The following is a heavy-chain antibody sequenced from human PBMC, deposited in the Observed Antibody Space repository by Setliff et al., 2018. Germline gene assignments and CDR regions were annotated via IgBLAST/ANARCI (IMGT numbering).Heavy chain of an antibody. CDR2: MSPVYGIA. D-gene: IGHD1-26*01. J-gene: IGHJ4*02. V-gene: IGHV1-69*05. Sequence: GASVKVSCKASGGTFSSYGISWVRQAPGQGLEGMGWMSPVYGIANYARNFQGRITSSTDESSSTVHMEMSRLKSYDTAVYYCARGPIVGPTRGDFDFWGLGTLVTVSS. CDR3: ARGPIVGPTRGDFDF. CDR1: GGTFSSYG.